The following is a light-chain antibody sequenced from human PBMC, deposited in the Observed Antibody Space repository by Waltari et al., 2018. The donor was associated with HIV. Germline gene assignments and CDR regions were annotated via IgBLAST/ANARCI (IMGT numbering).Light chain of an antibody. V-gene: IGKV1-5*03. CDR2: KAS. Sequence: DIQMTQSPSTLSASVGDRVTITCRASQTSNSWLAWYQQKPGKAPKLLIDKASSLESGVPSRFSGSGSGTDFTLTISSLQPDDSATYYCQQYNNYPLTFGGGTRLEIK. CDR3: QQYNNYPLT. CDR1: QTSNSW. J-gene: IGKJ4*01.